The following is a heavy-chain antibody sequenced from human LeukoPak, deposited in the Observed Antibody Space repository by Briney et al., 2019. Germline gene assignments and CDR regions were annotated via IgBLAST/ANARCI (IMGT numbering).Heavy chain of an antibody. J-gene: IGHJ4*02. CDR2: INPNIGGT. V-gene: IGHV1-2*02. D-gene: IGHD2-15*01. CDR1: GYTFTGYY. Sequence: ASVKVSCKASGYTFTGYYMHWVRQAPGQGLEWMGWINPNIGGTNYAQKFQGRVTMTRDTSISTAYMELSRLRSDDTAVCYCAREGCSGGSCYFDYWGQGTLVTVSS. CDR3: AREGCSGGSCYFDY.